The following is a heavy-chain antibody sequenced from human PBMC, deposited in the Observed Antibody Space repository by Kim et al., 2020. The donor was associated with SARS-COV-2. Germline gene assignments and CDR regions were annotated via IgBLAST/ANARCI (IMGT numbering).Heavy chain of an antibody. V-gene: IGHV5-10-1*01. CDR3: ARMVRGDPPVDYYGMDV. J-gene: IGHJ6*02. D-gene: IGHD3-10*01. CDR1: GYSFTSYW. Sequence: GESLKISCKGSGYSFTSYWISWVRQMPGKGLEWMGRIDPSDSYTNYSPSFQGHVTISADKSISTAYLQWSSLKASDTAMYYCARMVRGDPPVDYYGMDVWGQGTTVTVSS. CDR2: IDPSDSYT.